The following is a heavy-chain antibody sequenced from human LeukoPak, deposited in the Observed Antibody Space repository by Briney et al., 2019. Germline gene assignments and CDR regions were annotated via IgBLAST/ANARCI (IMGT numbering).Heavy chain of an antibody. J-gene: IGHJ4*02. CDR2: IYTSGST. V-gene: IGHV4-4*09. CDR3: ARAGRGELPFDY. D-gene: IGHD1-26*01. Sequence: PSETLSLTCTVSGGSISTYYWSWIRQPPGKGLAWIGYIYTSGSTNYNPSLKSRVTISVDTSKNQFSLKLSSVTAADTAVYYCARAGRGELPFDYWGQGTLVTVSS. CDR1: GGSISTYY.